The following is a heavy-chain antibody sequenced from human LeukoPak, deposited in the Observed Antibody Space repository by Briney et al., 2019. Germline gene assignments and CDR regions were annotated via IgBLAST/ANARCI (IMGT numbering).Heavy chain of an antibody. CDR2: INHSGST. CDR3: ARAVIYDSSGYYYFDY. CDR1: GGSFSVYY. V-gene: IGHV4-34*01. J-gene: IGHJ4*02. D-gene: IGHD3-22*01. Sequence: SETLSLTCAVYGGSFSVYYWSWIRQPPGKGLEWIGEINHSGSTNYNPSLKSRVTISVDTSKNQFSLKLSSVTAADTAVYYCARAVIYDSSGYYYFDYWGQGTLVTVSS.